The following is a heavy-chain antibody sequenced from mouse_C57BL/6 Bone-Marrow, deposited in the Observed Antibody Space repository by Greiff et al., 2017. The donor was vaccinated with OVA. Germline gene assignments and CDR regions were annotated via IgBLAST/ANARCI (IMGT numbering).Heavy chain of an antibody. J-gene: IGHJ1*03. CDR1: GYSITSGYD. Sequence: EVKLVESGPGMVKPSQSLSLTCTVTGYSITSGYDWHWIRHFPGNKLEWMGYISYSGSTNYNPSLKSRISITHDTSKNHFFLKLNSVTTEDTATYYCARDGSSPSYWYFDVWGTGTTVTVSS. CDR3: ARDGSSPSYWYFDV. CDR2: ISYSGST. V-gene: IGHV3-1*01. D-gene: IGHD1-1*01.